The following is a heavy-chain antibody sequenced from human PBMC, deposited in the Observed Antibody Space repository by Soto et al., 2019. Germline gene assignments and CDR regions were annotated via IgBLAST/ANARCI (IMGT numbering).Heavy chain of an antibody. J-gene: IGHJ4*02. Sequence: EVQLVESGGGLVQPGGSLRLYCAASGFTFSTYWMTWVRQAPGKGLEWVANIKEDGSDKNYVDSVKGRFTISRDNAKNSLYLQMNSLRVEDTALYYCARGGSESDYWGQGTLVIVSS. CDR1: GFTFSTYW. V-gene: IGHV3-7*01. CDR3: ARGGSESDY. CDR2: IKEDGSDK.